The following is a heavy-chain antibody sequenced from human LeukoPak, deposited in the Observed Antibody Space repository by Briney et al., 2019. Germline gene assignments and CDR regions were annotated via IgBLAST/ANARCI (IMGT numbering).Heavy chain of an antibody. CDR3: ARDDGSGSPFDY. CDR1: GFTISSYW. CDR2: IKQDGSEK. V-gene: IGHV3-7*01. Sequence: GGSLRLSCAASGFTISSYWMSWVRQAPGKGLEWVANIKQDGSEKYYVDSVKGRFTISRDNAKNSLYLQMNSLRAEDTAVYYCARDDGSGSPFDYWGQGTLVTVSS. D-gene: IGHD3-10*01. J-gene: IGHJ4*02.